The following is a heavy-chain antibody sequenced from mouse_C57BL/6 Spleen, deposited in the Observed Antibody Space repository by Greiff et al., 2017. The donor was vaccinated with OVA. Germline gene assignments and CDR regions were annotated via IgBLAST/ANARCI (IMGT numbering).Heavy chain of an antibody. CDR3: TRFGSSYVGYFDV. Sequence: SGAELVRPGASVTLSCKASGYTFTDYEMHWVKQTPVHGLEWIGAIDPETGGTAYNQKFKGKAILTADKSSSTAYMELRSLTSEDSAVYYCTRFGSSYVGYFDVWGTGTTVTVSS. J-gene: IGHJ1*03. V-gene: IGHV1-15*01. D-gene: IGHD1-1*01. CDR2: IDPETGGT. CDR1: GYTFTDYE.